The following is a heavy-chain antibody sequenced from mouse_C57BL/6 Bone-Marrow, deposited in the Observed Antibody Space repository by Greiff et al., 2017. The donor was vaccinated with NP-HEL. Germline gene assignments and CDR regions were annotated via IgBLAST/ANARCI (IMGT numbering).Heavy chain of an antibody. J-gene: IGHJ4*01. Sequence: VHLVESGGGLVQPGGSLKLSCAASGFTFSDYYMYWVRQTPEKRLEWVAYISNGGGSTYYPDTVKGRFTISRDNAKNTLYLQMSRLKSEDTAMYYCARQRGYYGKPYYYAMDYWGQGTSVTVSS. D-gene: IGHD2-1*01. CDR1: GFTFSDYY. CDR2: ISNGGGST. CDR3: ARQRGYYGKPYYYAMDY. V-gene: IGHV5-12*01.